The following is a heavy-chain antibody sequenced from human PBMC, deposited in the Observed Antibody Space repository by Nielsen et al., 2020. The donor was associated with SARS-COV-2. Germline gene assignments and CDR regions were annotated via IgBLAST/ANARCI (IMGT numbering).Heavy chain of an antibody. CDR2: ISWNSGSI. CDR1: GFTFDDYA. CDR3: AKVGSGWSHYFDY. Sequence: SLKISCAASGFTFDDYAMHWVRQAPGKGLEWVSGISWNSGSIGYVDSVKGRFTISRDNAKNSLYLQMNSLRAEDTALYYCAKVGSGWSHYFDYWGQGTLVTVSS. J-gene: IGHJ4*02. V-gene: IGHV3-9*01. D-gene: IGHD6-19*01.